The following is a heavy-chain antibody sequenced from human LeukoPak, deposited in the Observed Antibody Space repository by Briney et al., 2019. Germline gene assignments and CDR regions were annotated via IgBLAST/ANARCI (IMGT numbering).Heavy chain of an antibody. D-gene: IGHD4-17*01. CDR3: TTDPNHSTVQYPLDY. V-gene: IGHV3-15*01. J-gene: IGHJ4*02. CDR2: IKSKTDGGTT. CDR1: GFTFSNAW. Sequence: PGGSLRLSCAASGFTFSNAWMSWVRQAPGKGLEWVGGIKSKTDGGTTDYAAPVKGRFTISRDDSKNTLYLQMNSLKTEDTAVYYCTTDPNHSTVQYPLDYWGQGTLVTVSS.